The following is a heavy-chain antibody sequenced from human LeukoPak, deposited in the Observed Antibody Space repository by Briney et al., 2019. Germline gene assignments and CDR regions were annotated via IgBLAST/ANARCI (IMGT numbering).Heavy chain of an antibody. V-gene: IGHV3-30-3*01. J-gene: IGHJ5*02. CDR2: TSFDGNKQ. D-gene: IGHD3-9*01. CDR1: GFSFTSYS. CDR3: ARDGKRNFEWPNNWLDA. Sequence: GGSLRLSCAASGFSFTSYSMHWVRQAPGKGLEWVAVTSFDGNKQYYGASVRGRFTISRDNSMNMLYLHMNSLRADDTAVYYCARDGKRNFEWPNNWLDAWGQGDLVTVSS.